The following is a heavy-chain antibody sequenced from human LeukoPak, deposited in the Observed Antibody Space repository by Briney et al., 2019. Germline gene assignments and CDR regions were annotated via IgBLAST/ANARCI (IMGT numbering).Heavy chain of an antibody. Sequence: SETLSLTCTVSGGSISSYYWSWIRQPPGKGLEWIGYIYYSGSTNYNPSLKSRVTISVDTSKNQFSLKLSSVTAADTAVYYCARGNRGVLRYFDWLPDFDYWGQATLVTVSA. D-gene: IGHD3-9*01. CDR1: GGSISSYY. V-gene: IGHV4-59*08. CDR2: IYYSGST. CDR3: ARGNRGVLRYFDWLPDFDY. J-gene: IGHJ4*02.